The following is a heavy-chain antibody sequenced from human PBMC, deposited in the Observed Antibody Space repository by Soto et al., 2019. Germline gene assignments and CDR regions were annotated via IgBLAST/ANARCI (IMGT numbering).Heavy chain of an antibody. D-gene: IGHD5-18*01. J-gene: IGHJ4*02. Sequence: PGGSLRLSCAASGFTFSGYAMSWVRQAPGKGLEWVSAISGSGGSTYYADSVKGRFTISRDNSKNTLYLQMNSLRAEDTAVYYCAKKVGYSYGSTDYWGQGTLVTVSS. V-gene: IGHV3-23*01. CDR2: ISGSGGST. CDR3: AKKVGYSYGSTDY. CDR1: GFTFSGYA.